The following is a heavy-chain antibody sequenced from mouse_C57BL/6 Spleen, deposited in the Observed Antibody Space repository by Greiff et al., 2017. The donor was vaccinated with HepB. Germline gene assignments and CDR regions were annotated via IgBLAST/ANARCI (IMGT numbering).Heavy chain of an antibody. CDR1: GYTFTSYW. Sequence: VQLQQPGAELVRPGSSVKLSCKASGYTFTSYWMHWVKQRPIQGLEWIGNIDPSDSETHYNQKFKDKATLTVDKSSSTAYMQLSSLTSEDSAVYYCAREDYYYGLDDWGQGTTLTVSS. CDR3: AREDYYYGLDD. D-gene: IGHD1-1*01. J-gene: IGHJ2*01. CDR2: IDPSDSET. V-gene: IGHV1-52*01.